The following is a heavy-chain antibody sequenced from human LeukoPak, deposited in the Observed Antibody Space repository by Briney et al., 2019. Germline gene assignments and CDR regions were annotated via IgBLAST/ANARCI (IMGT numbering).Heavy chain of an antibody. CDR2: IYHDEFVS. V-gene: IGHV5-51*01. CDR3: ARLAFCTNAVCFSNYYYSMDV. D-gene: IGHD2-8*01. CDR1: GSTFTSYW. Sequence: GESLEISCQGSGSTFTSYWIGWVRQQPGKGLEWMENIYHDEFVSNYSPSFQGQVTISAVQSISTAYLQWISLKASDTAMYYCARLAFCTNAVCFSNYYYSMDVWGRGTTVTVSS. J-gene: IGHJ6*03.